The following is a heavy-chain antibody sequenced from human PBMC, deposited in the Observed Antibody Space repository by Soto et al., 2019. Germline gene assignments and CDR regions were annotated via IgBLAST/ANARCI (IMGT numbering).Heavy chain of an antibody. J-gene: IGHJ4*02. D-gene: IGHD1-26*01. CDR3: AKEGTYVVGYYFEY. V-gene: IGHV3-23*01. CDR2: ISGSGHST. CDR1: GFTFSSYA. Sequence: EVQVLESGGGLVQPGGSLRLSCAASGFTFSSYAMSWVRQAPGKGLEWVSGISGSGHSTFYADSVMGRFTISRDNSKNTLLLQMNSMGAEDTAVYYCAKEGTYVVGYYFEYWGQGTLVTVSS.